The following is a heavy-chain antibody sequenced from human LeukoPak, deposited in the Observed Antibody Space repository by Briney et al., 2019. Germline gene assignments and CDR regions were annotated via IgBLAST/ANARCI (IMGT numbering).Heavy chain of an antibody. CDR3: ARAIMTTVTTSGY. D-gene: IGHD4-17*01. Sequence: GGSLRLSCVASGFTFRDYEMNWVRQAPGKGLEWVSSISSSSYVYYADSVKGRFTISRDNAKNSLYLQMNSLRAEDAAVYYCARAIMTTVTTSGYWGQGTLVTVSS. V-gene: IGHV3-69-1*01. CDR2: ISSSSYV. J-gene: IGHJ4*02. CDR1: GFTFRDYE.